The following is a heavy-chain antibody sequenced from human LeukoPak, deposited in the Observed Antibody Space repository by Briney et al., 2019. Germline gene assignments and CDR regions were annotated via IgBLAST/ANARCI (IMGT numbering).Heavy chain of an antibody. V-gene: IGHV4-4*07. Sequence: SETLSLTCTVSGGSISSYYWSWLRQPAGKRLEWIGRIYASGRTNYNPSLKSRVTISMDTSKNQFSLRLSSVTAADTAVYYCARAIDSSGYQYKGFAPWGQGTLVTVSS. CDR2: IYASGRT. D-gene: IGHD6-19*01. CDR3: ARAIDSSGYQYKGFAP. J-gene: IGHJ5*02. CDR1: GGSISSYY.